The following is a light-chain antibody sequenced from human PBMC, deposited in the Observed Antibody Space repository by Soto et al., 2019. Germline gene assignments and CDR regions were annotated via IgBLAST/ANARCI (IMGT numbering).Light chain of an antibody. Sequence: QSVLTQPASVSGSPGQSITISCTGTSSDVGSYNLVSWYQQHPGKAPKLMIYEVSKRPSGVSNRFSGSKSGNTASLTISGLQAEDEADYYCCSYAGSLGVFGGGTKVTVL. CDR2: EVS. CDR3: CSYAGSLGV. V-gene: IGLV2-23*02. CDR1: SSDVGSYNL. J-gene: IGLJ3*02.